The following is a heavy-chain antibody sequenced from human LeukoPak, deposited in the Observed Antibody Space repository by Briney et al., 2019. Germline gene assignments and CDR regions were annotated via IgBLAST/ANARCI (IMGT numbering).Heavy chain of an antibody. J-gene: IGHJ4*02. Sequence: GGSLRLSCAASGFTFDDYAMHWVRQAPGKGLEWVSIISGDGRSTYYADSVKGRFTISRDNSKNSLYLQMNSLRTEDTALYYCASPIYVGFWGQGTLVTVS. CDR3: ASPIYVGF. CDR1: GFTFDDYA. CDR2: ISGDGRST. D-gene: IGHD1-26*01. V-gene: IGHV3-43*02.